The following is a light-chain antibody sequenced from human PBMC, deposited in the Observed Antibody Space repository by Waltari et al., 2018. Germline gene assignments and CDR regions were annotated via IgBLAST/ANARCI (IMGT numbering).Light chain of an antibody. CDR3: HQYSTTPRT. CDR2: WAS. V-gene: IGKV4-1*01. Sequence: DFVMTQSPEFLAVSLGERATINCKSSQSVLYSPNSKNYLAWYQQKPGQPPKLLIYWASTRESGVPDRFSGSGSGTDFTLTISSLQAEDVAVYYCHQYSTTPRTFGQGTKVEI. CDR1: QSVLYSPNSKNY. J-gene: IGKJ1*01.